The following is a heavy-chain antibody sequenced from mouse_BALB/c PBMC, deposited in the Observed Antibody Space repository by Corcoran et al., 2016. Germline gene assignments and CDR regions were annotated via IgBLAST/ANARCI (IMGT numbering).Heavy chain of an antibody. CDR1: GFSLRTSGMG. V-gene: IGHV8-12*01. J-gene: IGHJ3*01. CDR3: ARRARGSFAY. Sequence: HVTLKESGPGILQPSQTLSLTGSFSGFSLRTSGMGVSWIRQPSGKGLEWLAHIYWDDDKRYNPSLKSRLTISKDTSSNQVFLKITSVDTADTATYYCARRARGSFAYWGQGTLVTVSA. CDR2: IYWDDDK.